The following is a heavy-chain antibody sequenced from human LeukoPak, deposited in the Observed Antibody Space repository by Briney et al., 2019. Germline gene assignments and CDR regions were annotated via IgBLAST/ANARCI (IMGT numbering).Heavy chain of an antibody. V-gene: IGHV5-51*01. CDR1: GYSFTSYR. J-gene: IGHJ3*02. D-gene: IGHD2-8*01. Sequence: GEALEISCKGSGYSFTSYRIGWGRQMPGKGGEWRGIIYPGDSDTRYSPSFQGQVTISADKSISTAYLQWSSLKASDTAMYYCAKRGTNGVRDAFDIWGQGTMVTVSS. CDR3: AKRGTNGVRDAFDI. CDR2: IYPGDSDT.